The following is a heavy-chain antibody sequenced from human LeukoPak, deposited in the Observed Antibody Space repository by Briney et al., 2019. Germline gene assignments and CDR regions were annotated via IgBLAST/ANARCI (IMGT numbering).Heavy chain of an antibody. CDR3: ARVGKVGATRTRALQNYFDY. Sequence: SETLSLTCAVYGGSFSGYYWSWIRQPPGKGLEWIGEINHSGSTNYNPSLKSRVTISVDTSKNQFSLKLSSVTAADTAVYYCARVGKVGATRTRALQNYFDYWGRGTLVTVSS. D-gene: IGHD1-26*01. V-gene: IGHV4-34*01. J-gene: IGHJ4*02. CDR1: GGSFSGYY. CDR2: INHSGST.